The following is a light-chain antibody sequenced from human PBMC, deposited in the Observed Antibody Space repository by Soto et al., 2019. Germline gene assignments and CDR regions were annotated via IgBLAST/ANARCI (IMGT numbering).Light chain of an antibody. J-gene: IGLJ1*01. CDR1: RSDVGGYNY. V-gene: IGLV2-14*01. CDR3: SSYTSSSTYV. Sequence: QSVLTQPASMSGSPGQSITISCTGTRSDVGGYNYVYWHQQHPGKAPKLMIYDVTNRPSGVSDRFSGPKSGNTASLTISGLQAEDEADYYCSSYTSSSTYVFGAGTKVTVL. CDR2: DVT.